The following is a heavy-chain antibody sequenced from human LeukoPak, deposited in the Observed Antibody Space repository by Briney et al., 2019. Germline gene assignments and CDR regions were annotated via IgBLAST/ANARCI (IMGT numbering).Heavy chain of an antibody. V-gene: IGHV4-39*07. D-gene: IGHD3-3*01. CDR3: ARAHNRKYYDFWSGYYNFDY. CDR1: GGSISSSSYY. CDR2: IYYSGST. J-gene: IGHJ4*02. Sequence: SETLSLTCTVSGGSISSSSYYWGWIRQPPGKGLEWIGSIYYSGSTYYNPSLKSRVTISVDTSKNQFSLKLSSVTAADTAVYYCARAHNRKYYDFWSGYYNFDYWGQGTLVTVSS.